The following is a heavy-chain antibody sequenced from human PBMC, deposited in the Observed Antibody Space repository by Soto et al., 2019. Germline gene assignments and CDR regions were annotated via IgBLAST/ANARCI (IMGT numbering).Heavy chain of an antibody. CDR1: GYSFISYW. CDR2: FYPGDSTS. Sequence: GESLKISCKTSGYSFISYWVAWVRQLPGKGLEWMGTFYPGDSTSTYSPSFQGQVTISVDKSISTAYLQLSSLKASDTAMYYCARIIGYCRNNDCSWTFDIWGQGRMVTVSS. CDR3: ARIIGYCRNNDCSWTFDI. J-gene: IGHJ3*02. D-gene: IGHD2-15*01. V-gene: IGHV5-51*01.